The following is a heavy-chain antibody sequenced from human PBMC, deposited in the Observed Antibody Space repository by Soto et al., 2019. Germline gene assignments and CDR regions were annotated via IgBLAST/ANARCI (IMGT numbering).Heavy chain of an antibody. J-gene: IGHJ4*02. CDR3: AGKFGSGSYPYYFAY. CDR2: IFGGGGT. Sequence: EVQVVESGGGLIQPGGSLRLSCAASGFSVSSNYMSWVRQARGKGLEWVSVIFGGGGTYYADSVKGRFTISRDSSMNTLYLQMNSLRAEDTAVYYCAGKFGSGSYPYYFAYWGQGTLVTVSS. CDR1: GFSVSSNY. V-gene: IGHV3-53*01. D-gene: IGHD3-10*01.